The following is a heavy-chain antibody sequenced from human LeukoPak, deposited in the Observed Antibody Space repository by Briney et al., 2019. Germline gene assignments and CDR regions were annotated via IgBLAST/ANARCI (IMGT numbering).Heavy chain of an antibody. CDR1: GDSINKSSYY. V-gene: IGHV4-39*01. J-gene: IGHJ4*02. D-gene: IGHD2-21*02. CDR3: ATTYCGGDCYPAW. Sequence: SETLSLTCTVSGDSINKSSYYWGFIRQPPGKGLEWIGNIYYSGTTYYSPSLSSRVTISVDTSKNQFSLKLNSMTAADTAVYYCATTYCGGDCYPAWWGQGTLVTVSS. CDR2: IYYSGTT.